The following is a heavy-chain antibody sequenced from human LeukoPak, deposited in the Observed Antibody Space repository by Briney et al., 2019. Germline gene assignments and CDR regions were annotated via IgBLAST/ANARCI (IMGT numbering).Heavy chain of an antibody. CDR2: ISAYNGNT. CDR1: GYTFTTSG. Sequence: GASVKVSCKASGYTFTTSGISWVRQAPGQGLEWMGWISAYNGNTNYAQKLQGRVTMTTDTSTSTAYMELRSLRSDDTAVYYCARVDGPHSNLISGNYFYMDVWGKGTTVTVSS. D-gene: IGHD4-11*01. J-gene: IGHJ6*03. CDR3: ARVDGPHSNLISGNYFYMDV. V-gene: IGHV1-18*01.